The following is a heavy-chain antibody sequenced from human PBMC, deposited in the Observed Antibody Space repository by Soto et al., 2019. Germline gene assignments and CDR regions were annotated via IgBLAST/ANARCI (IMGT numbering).Heavy chain of an antibody. Sequence: PXETLSLTCTVSGGSVSSGSYYWNWVRQPPGKGLEWIGYIDYSGSTNYNPSLKSRVTISIDTSKNQFSLKLNSVTAADTAVYYCARVYDFVWGSYRPFDPWGQGTLVTVSS. J-gene: IGHJ5*02. V-gene: IGHV4-61*01. CDR2: IDYSGST. CDR3: ARVYDFVWGSYRPFDP. CDR1: GGSVSSGSYY. D-gene: IGHD3-16*02.